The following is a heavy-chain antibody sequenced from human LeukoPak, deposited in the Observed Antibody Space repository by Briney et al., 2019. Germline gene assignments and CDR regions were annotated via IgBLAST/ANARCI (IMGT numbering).Heavy chain of an antibody. CDR3: ARGSGKIFDY. Sequence: SETLSLTXTVSGGSISSYYWSWIRQPQGKGLEWIGYIYYSGSTNYNPSLKSRVTISVDTSKNQFSLKLSSVTAADTAVYYCARGSGKIFDYWGQGTLVTVSS. V-gene: IGHV4-59*01. CDR2: IYYSGST. D-gene: IGHD3-3*01. J-gene: IGHJ4*02. CDR1: GGSISSYY.